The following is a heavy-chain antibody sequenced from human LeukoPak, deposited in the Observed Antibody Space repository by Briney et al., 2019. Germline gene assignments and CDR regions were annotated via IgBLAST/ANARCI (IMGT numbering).Heavy chain of an antibody. D-gene: IGHD5-18*01. CDR1: GGSISSSSYY. CDR2: IYYSGST. J-gene: IGHJ5*02. CDR3: ARLSYSWSLGWFDP. V-gene: IGHV4-39*01. Sequence: PSETLSLTCTVSGGSISSSSYYWGWIRQPPGKGLEWIGSIYYSGSTYYNPSLKSRVTISVDASKNQFSLKLSSVTAADTAVYYCARLSYSWSLGWFDPWGQGTLVTVSS.